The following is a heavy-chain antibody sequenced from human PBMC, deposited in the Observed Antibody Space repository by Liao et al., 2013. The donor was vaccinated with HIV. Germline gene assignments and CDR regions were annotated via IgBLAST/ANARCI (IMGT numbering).Heavy chain of an antibody. V-gene: IGHV4-39*07. CDR2: IYHSGTT. Sequence: QVRLQESGPGLVKTSEALSLKCTVSSGSISKSPYYWGWIRQTPGKGLEWIGSIYHSGTTHYNPSLKSRVTISVDTSKNQISLKVNSVTAADAAVYFCARDLDNWGEEAFDIWGQGTMVTVSS. CDR3: ARDLDNWGEEAFDI. J-gene: IGHJ3*02. CDR1: SGSISKSPYY. D-gene: IGHD7-27*01.